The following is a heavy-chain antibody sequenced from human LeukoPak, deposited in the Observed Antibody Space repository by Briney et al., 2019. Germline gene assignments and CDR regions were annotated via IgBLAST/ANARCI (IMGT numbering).Heavy chain of an antibody. Sequence: SLKVSCKASGGTFSSYAISWVRQAPGQGLEWMGRIIPIFGTANYAQKFQGRVTITTDESTSTAYMELSSLRSEATAVYYCARHYYDSSGYYLGVDYWGQGTLVTVSS. V-gene: IGHV1-69*05. CDR2: IIPIFGTA. J-gene: IGHJ4*02. CDR1: GGTFSSYA. CDR3: ARHYYDSSGYYLGVDY. D-gene: IGHD3-22*01.